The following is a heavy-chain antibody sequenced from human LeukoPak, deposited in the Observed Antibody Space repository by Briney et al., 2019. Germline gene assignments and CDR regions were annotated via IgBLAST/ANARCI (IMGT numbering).Heavy chain of an antibody. Sequence: PPETLSLTCTDPGGSISRSNWRWIRPPPGKRLEWIWRIYTSVSTKYNTSLMSRVTTPVHTTKHKFYFKLSSVTAADTAVYYCARISTVTTSRVYYYYFYMDVWGKGTTVTVPS. J-gene: IGHJ6*03. CDR3: ARISTVTTSRVYYYYFYMDV. CDR2: IYTSVST. CDR1: GGSISRSN. V-gene: IGHV4-4*07. D-gene: IGHD4-17*01.